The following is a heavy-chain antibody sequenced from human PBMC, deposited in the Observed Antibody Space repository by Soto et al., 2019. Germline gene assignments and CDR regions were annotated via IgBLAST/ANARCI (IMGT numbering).Heavy chain of an antibody. CDR1: GYIVKSNG. J-gene: IGHJ6*02. CDR2: INPNSGGT. D-gene: IGHD1-7*01. CDR3: ASGVYNWNYRDYYYYGMDV. V-gene: IGHV1-2*02. Sequence: ASVKVSCKASGYIVKSNGISWVRQAPGQGLEWMGWINPNSGGTNYAQKFQGRVTMTRDTSIITAYMELSRLRSDDTAVYYCASGVYNWNYRDYYYYGMDVGGQGTTVTVSS.